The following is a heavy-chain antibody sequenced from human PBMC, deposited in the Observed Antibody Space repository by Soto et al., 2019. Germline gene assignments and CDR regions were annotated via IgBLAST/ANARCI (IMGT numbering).Heavy chain of an antibody. Sequence: QVQLVQSGAEVKKPGASVKVSCKASGYTFTSYDINWVRQATGQGLEWMGWMNPNSGNTAYAQKFRGRVTRTRNTSIRNAYRELSGLRSEDTAGYSCEGGGSGGGGNWFDPWGQGTLVTVSS. CDR2: MNPNSGNT. V-gene: IGHV1-8*01. D-gene: IGHD3-10*01. CDR1: GYTFTSYD. CDR3: EGGGSGGGGNWFDP. J-gene: IGHJ5*02.